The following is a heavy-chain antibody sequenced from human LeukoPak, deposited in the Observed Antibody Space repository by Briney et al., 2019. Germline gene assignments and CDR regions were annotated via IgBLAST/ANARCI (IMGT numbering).Heavy chain of an antibody. CDR2: IIPILGIA. CDR1: GGTFISYA. J-gene: IGHJ4*02. CDR3: ASNGGDGYNSVLGY. Sequence: SVKVSCKASGGTFISYAISWVRQPPGQGLEWMGRIIPILGIANYAHKSQGRVTITSDKSTSTAYMELSSLSSEDTAAYYCASNGGDGYNSVLGYWGQGTLVTVSS. D-gene: IGHD5-24*01. V-gene: IGHV1-69*04.